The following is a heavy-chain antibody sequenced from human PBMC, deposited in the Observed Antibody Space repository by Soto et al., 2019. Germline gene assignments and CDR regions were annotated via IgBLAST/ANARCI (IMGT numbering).Heavy chain of an antibody. V-gene: IGHV6-1*01. CDR2: TYYRSRWCN. CDR1: GESVSSNSAA. J-gene: IGHJ6*03. Sequence: QVQLQESGPGLVKTSQTLSLTCAISGESVSSNSAAWNWIRQSPSRGLEWLARTYYRSRWCNDYAVSVRSRTTRNPDTSKNQFSLQLTPVTPEDPSVYYCAGTTSHQWYYMDVWGKGTTVTVSS. D-gene: IGHD1-7*01. CDR3: AGTTSHQWYYMDV.